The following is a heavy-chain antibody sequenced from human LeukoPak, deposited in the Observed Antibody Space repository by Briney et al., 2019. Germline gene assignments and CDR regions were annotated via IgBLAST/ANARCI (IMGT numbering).Heavy chain of an antibody. Sequence: GGSLALSCAASGFTFSSYKMHWVRRAPGKGLEWVSYIYTTGTPILYADSVKGRFTISRDNAKNSLYLEMDSLRAEDTAVYYCVREINSACSFDYWGQGTLVTVSS. V-gene: IGHV3-48*03. J-gene: IGHJ4*02. D-gene: IGHD2/OR15-2a*01. CDR3: VREINSACSFDY. CDR1: GFTFSSYK. CDR2: IYTTGTPI.